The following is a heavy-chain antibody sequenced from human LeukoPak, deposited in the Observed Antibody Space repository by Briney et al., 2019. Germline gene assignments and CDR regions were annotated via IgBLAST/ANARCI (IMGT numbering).Heavy chain of an antibody. Sequence: PGGSLRLSCAASGFVVRSKYMSWVRQAPGKGLEWVSTLYSNGNTYYSDPVKGRFTISRDKSKNTLSLQMNSLRAEDTAVYYCARDYYDGSAYYSYYEYWGQGTLVTVSS. CDR3: ARDYYDGSAYYSYYEY. V-gene: IGHV3-53*01. CDR2: LYSNGNT. CDR1: GFVVRSKY. D-gene: IGHD3-22*01. J-gene: IGHJ4*02.